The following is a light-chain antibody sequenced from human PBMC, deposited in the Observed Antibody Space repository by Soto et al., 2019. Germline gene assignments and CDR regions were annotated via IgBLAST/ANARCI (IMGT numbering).Light chain of an antibody. V-gene: IGKV3-20*01. CDR2: GAS. J-gene: IGKJ4*01. CDR3: QQYGSSLT. Sequence: EIVLTQSPGTLSLSPGERATLSCRASQSVSSSYLAWYQQKPGQAPRLLIYGASSRATGIPDRFSGSGYGTDLTLAISRLEPEDFAVHYCQQYGSSLTFGGGPKVEIK. CDR1: QSVSSSY.